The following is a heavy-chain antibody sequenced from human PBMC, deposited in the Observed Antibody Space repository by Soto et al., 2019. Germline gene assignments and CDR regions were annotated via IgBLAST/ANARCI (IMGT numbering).Heavy chain of an antibody. V-gene: IGHV3-9*01. CDR2: ISWNRGTI. CDR1: GFTFDDYA. CDR3: TRSIGPSCYSSFDY. J-gene: IGHJ4*02. Sequence: EVQLVESGGGLVQPGRSLRLSCAASGFTFDDYAIHWVRQAPGKGLEWVSGISWNRGTIGYADSVKGRFTISRDNAKNSLDLQMNSLRAEDTALYYCTRSIGPSCYSSFDYFGQGTLVTVSS. D-gene: IGHD2-15*01.